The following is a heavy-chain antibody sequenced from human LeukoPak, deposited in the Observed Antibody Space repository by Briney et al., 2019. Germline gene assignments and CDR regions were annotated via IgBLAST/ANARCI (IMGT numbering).Heavy chain of an antibody. D-gene: IGHD3-10*01. J-gene: IGHJ6*02. CDR1: GFTVSSNY. CDR3: ARRSPTMGYYYGMDV. Sequence: GGSLRLSCAASGFTVSSNYKSWVRQAPGKGLEWVSVIYSGGSTYYADSVKGRFTISRDNSKNTLYLQMNSLRAEDTAVYYCARRSPTMGYYYGMDVWGQGTTVTVSS. CDR2: IYSGGST. V-gene: IGHV3-53*01.